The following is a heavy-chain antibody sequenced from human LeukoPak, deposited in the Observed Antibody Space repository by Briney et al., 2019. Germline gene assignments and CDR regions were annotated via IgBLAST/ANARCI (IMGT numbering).Heavy chain of an antibody. V-gene: IGHV4-59*01. CDR3: ARAWYYYGMDV. Sequence: SETLSLTCTVSGGSISSYYWSWIRQPPGKGLEWIGYIYYSGSTNYNPSLKSRVTISVDTSKNQFSLKLSPVTAADTAVYYCARAWYYYGMDVWGQGTTVTVSS. J-gene: IGHJ6*02. CDR2: IYYSGST. CDR1: GGSISSYY.